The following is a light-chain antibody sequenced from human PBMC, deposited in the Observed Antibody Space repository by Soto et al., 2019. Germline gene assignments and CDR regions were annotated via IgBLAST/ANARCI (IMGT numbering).Light chain of an antibody. Sequence: EIVLTQSPGILSLSPGERATLSCRASQSVSNDFLAWYQQKPGQAPGLLIYGASTRATDVPDRFSGSGSGADFTLTISRLEPEDFAVYYCQQYNNWPPRTFGQGTKVEIK. CDR2: GAS. J-gene: IGKJ1*01. CDR3: QQYNNWPPRT. V-gene: IGKV3-20*01. CDR1: QSVSNDF.